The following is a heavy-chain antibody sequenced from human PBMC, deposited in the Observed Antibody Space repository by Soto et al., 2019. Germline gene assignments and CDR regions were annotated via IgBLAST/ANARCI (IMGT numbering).Heavy chain of an antibody. J-gene: IGHJ4*02. CDR3: ARGSWQQLDY. D-gene: IGHD6-13*01. Sequence: QVQLVQSGAEVKKPGSSVKVSCKASGGTFSSYTISWVRQALGQGLEWMGRIIPILGIANYAQKFQGRVTITADKSTSTAYMELSSLRSEDTAVYYCARGSWQQLDYWGQGTLVTVSS. CDR2: IIPILGIA. V-gene: IGHV1-69*02. CDR1: GGTFSSYT.